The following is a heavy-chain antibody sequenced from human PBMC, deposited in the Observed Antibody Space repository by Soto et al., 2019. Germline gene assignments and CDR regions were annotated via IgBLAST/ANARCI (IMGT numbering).Heavy chain of an antibody. J-gene: IGHJ6*03. V-gene: IGHV1-18*01. CDR1: GYTFTSYG. Sequence: ASVKGLCKASGYTFTSYGISWVRQAPGQGLEWMGWISAYNGNTNYAQKLQGRVTMTTDTSTSTAYMELRSLRSDDTAVYYCSRCYYYYYYMDVWGKGTTVTVSS. CDR2: ISAYNGNT. CDR3: SRCYYYYYYMDV.